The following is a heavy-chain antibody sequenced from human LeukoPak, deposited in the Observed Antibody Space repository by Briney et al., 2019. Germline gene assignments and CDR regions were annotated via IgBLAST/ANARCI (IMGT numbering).Heavy chain of an antibody. CDR2: IHPEGNEK. Sequence: GGSLRLSCAVSGFTFSNFWMSWVRQAPGRGLEWVANIHPEGNEKYHVESVKGRFTISRDNTKNLLFLQMNSLRDEDTAIYYCARETLGCGGDCFDYWGQGALVTVST. D-gene: IGHD2-21*01. J-gene: IGHJ4*02. CDR1: GFTFSNFW. V-gene: IGHV3-7*01. CDR3: ARETLGCGGDCFDY.